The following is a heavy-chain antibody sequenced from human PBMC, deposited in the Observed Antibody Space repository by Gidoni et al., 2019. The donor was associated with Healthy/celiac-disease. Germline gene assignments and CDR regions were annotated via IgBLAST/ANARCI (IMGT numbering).Heavy chain of an antibody. V-gene: IGHV1-3*01. CDR3: ARFTCSGGSCYPNWFDP. J-gene: IGHJ5*02. Sequence: QVQLVQSGAEVKKPGASVKVSCKASGYTFTSYAMHWVRQAPGQRLEWMGWSNAGNGNTKYSQKFQGRVTITRDTSASTAYMELSSLRSEDTAVYYCARFTCSGGSCYPNWFDPWGQGTLVTVSS. D-gene: IGHD2-15*01. CDR2: SNAGNGNT. CDR1: GYTFTSYA.